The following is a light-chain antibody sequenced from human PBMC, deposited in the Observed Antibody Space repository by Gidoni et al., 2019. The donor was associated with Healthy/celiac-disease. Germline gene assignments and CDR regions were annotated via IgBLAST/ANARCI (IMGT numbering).Light chain of an antibody. V-gene: IGKV1-33*01. CDR3: QQYDNLPAWT. CDR2: DAS. J-gene: IGKJ1*01. CDR1: QDISNY. Sequence: DIQMTPSPSSLSASVGDRVTITCQASQDISNYLNWYQQKPGKAPKLLIYDASNLETGVPSRFSGSGSGTDFTFTISSLQPEDIATYYCQQYDNLPAWTFGQGTKVEIK.